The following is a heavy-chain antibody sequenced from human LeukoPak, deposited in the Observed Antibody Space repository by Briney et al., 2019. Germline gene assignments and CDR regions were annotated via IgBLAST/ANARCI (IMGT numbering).Heavy chain of an antibody. D-gene: IGHD3-10*01. V-gene: IGHV3-23*01. CDR3: ARDETKGKGTAWFGWVD. CDR2: ITESGDDT. Sequence: PGGSLSLSCAASGVTFSDYDMSWVRQAPGKGPEGVSVITESGDDTNYSDSVKVRFIISRENSRNTLFLPMNSRTVEDTAVYYCARDETKGKGTAWFGWVDWGRGTLVTVSS. CDR1: GVTFSDYD. J-gene: IGHJ4*02.